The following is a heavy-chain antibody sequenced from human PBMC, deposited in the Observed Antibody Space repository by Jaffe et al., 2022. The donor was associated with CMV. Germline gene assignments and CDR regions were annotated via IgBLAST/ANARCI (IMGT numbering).Heavy chain of an antibody. CDR2: INAGNGNT. CDR1: GYTFTSYA. CDR3: ARDYGRRDGYKYDAFDI. D-gene: IGHD5-12*01. Sequence: QVQLVQSGAEVKKPGASVKVSCKASGYTFTSYAMHWVRQAPGQRLEWMGWINAGNGNTKYSQKFQGRVTITRDTSASTAYMELSSLRSEDTAVYYCARDYGRRDGYKYDAFDIWGQGTMVTVSS. V-gene: IGHV1-3*01. J-gene: IGHJ3*02.